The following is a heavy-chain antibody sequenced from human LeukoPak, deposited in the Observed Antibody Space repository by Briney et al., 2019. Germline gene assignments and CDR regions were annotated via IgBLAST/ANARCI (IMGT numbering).Heavy chain of an antibody. V-gene: IGHV4-59*11. CDR1: DDSFSSHY. D-gene: IGHD3-3*01. CDR3: ARDGTGSGYQMYFFDS. J-gene: IGHJ4*02. Sequence: SETLSLTCTVSDDSFSSHYWTWIRQPPGKGLEWIGYISYSGSTNYNPSLKSRVTISVDTSKNQFSLKLSSVTAADTAVYYCARDGTGSGYQMYFFDSWGQGTLVTVSS. CDR2: ISYSGST.